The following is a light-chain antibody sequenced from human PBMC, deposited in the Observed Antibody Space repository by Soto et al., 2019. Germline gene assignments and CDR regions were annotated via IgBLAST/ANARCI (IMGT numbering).Light chain of an antibody. CDR2: GAS. CDR3: QQSNYWPPT. J-gene: IGKJ1*01. Sequence: ETVMTQSPATLSVSPGERATLSCRASQSVSTKLVWYQQKPGQPLRLLISGASTRATGIPARFIGSGSGTEFTLTITSLQSEDFAGYYCQQSNYWPPTFGQGTKVEFK. V-gene: IGKV3-15*01. CDR1: QSVSTK.